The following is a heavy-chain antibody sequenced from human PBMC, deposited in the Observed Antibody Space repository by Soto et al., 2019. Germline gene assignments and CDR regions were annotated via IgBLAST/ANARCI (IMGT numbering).Heavy chain of an antibody. Sequence: QVQLQESGPGLVKPSETLSVTCTVSGGSITTYHWSWIRQPPGKGLEWIGYIHYSGSTDYNPSLRGRVTISVDTSKKQFSLKLSSVTAADTAVYYCARGCIAVAGTNYYYGMDVWGQGTTVTVSS. V-gene: IGHV4-59*01. CDR3: ARGCIAVAGTNYYYGMDV. D-gene: IGHD6-19*01. J-gene: IGHJ6*02. CDR2: IHYSGST. CDR1: GGSITTYH.